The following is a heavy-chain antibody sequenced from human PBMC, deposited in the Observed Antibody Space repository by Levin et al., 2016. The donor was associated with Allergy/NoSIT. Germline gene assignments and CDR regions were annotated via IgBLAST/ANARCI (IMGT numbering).Heavy chain of an antibody. CDR2: IYYSGST. D-gene: IGHD3-10*01. CDR3: ARDGEVSRGVRHNNWFDP. J-gene: IGHJ5*02. CDR1: GGSISSGDYY. V-gene: IGHV4-30-4*01. Sequence: SETLSLTCTVSGGSISSGDYYWSWIRQPPGKGLEWIGYIYYSGSTYYNPSLKSRVTISLDTSKNQFSLRLSSVTAADTAVYYCARDGEVSRGVRHNNWFDPWGQGTLVTVSS.